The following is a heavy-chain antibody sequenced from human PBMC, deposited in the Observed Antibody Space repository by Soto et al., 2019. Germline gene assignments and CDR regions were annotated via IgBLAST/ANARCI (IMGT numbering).Heavy chain of an antibody. CDR2: IIPIFGTA. CDR1: GGTFSSYA. D-gene: IGHD5-12*01. J-gene: IGHJ5*02. V-gene: IGHV1-69*01. CDR3: ARDLHSGYDFLFGSGFDP. Sequence: QVQLVQSGAEVKKPGSSVKVSCKASGGTFSSYAISWVRQAPGQGLEWMGGIIPIFGTANYAQKFQGRVTITADESTSTAYMELSSLRSEDTAVYYCARDLHSGYDFLFGSGFDPWGQGTLVTVSS.